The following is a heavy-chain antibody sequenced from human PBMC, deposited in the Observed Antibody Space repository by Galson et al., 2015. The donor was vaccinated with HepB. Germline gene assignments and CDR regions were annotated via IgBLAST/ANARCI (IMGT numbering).Heavy chain of an antibody. J-gene: IGHJ6*02. Sequence: LSLTCTVSAGSFSITSSSWGWFRQPPGKGLEWIGKVNYDGETDFNPSLSSRLTISVDRSKGQVSLRLSSVTAADTAVYYCARLPVVGSRYYSYNGVEVWGPGATVIVSS. V-gene: IGHV4-39*01. D-gene: IGHD2-15*01. CDR2: VNYDGET. CDR3: ARLPVVGSRYYSYNGVEV. CDR1: AGSFSITSSS.